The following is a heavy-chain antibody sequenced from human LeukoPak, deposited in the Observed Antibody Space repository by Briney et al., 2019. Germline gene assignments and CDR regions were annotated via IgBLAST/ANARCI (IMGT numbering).Heavy chain of an antibody. J-gene: IGHJ4*02. Sequence: GGSLGLSCAASGFTFSNAWMSWVRQAPGKGLEWVGRIKSKTDGGTTDYAAPVKGRFTISRDDSKNTLYLQMNSLKTEDTAVYYCTTSLIWHHPSDSPFPLDYWGQGTLVTVSS. CDR2: IKSKTDGGTT. CDR1: GFTFSNAW. CDR3: TTSLIWHHPSDSPFPLDY. V-gene: IGHV3-15*01. D-gene: IGHD1-14*01.